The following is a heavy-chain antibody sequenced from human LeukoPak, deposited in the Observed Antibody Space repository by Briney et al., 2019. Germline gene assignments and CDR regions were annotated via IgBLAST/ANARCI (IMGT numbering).Heavy chain of an antibody. CDR1: GGSISSYY. J-gene: IGHJ6*03. CDR3: ARSEGVSYYYMDV. CDR2: IYYSGST. Sequence: PSETLSLTCTVSGGSISSYYWSGIRQPPGKELEWIGCIYYSGSTNYNPSLKSRVTISVDTSKNQFSLKLSSVTAADTAVYYCARSEGVSYYYMDVWGKGTTVTVSS. D-gene: IGHD2-8*01. V-gene: IGHV4-59*01.